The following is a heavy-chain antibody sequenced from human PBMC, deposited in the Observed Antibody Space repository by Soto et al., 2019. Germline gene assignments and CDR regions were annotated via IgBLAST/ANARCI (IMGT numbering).Heavy chain of an antibody. Sequence: ASVKVPCKASGYTFTSYDINWVRQATGQGLEWMGWMNPNSGNTGYAQKFQGRVTMTRNTSISTAYMELSSLRSEDTAVYYCARCGKYYDCWSGYTASDYWGQGTLVTVSS. CDR2: MNPNSGNT. V-gene: IGHV1-8*01. J-gene: IGHJ4*02. CDR1: GYTFTSYD. CDR3: ARCGKYYDCWSGYTASDY. D-gene: IGHD3-3*01.